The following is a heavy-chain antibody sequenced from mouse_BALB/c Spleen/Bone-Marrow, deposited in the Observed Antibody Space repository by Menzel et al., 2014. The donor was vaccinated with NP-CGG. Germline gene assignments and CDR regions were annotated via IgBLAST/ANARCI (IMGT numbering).Heavy chain of an antibody. Sequence: VHLVESGPGLVAPSQSLSITCTVSGFSLTGYGLNWVRQPPGKGLEWLGMIXGDGSTDYNSALKSRLSISKDNSKSQVFLKMNSLQTDDTARYYCAREPHYYAMDYWGQGTSVTVSS. CDR3: AREPHYYAMDY. V-gene: IGHV2-6-7*01. CDR1: GFSLTGYG. J-gene: IGHJ4*01. CDR2: IXGDGST.